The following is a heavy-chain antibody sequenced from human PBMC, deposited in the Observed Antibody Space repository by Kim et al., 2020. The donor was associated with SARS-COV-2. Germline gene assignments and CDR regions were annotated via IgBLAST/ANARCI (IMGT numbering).Heavy chain of an antibody. J-gene: IGHJ6*02. Sequence: ASVKVSCKASGYTFTSYAMNWVRQAPGQGLEWMGWINTNTGNPTYAQGFTGRFVFSLDTSVSTAYLQISSLKAEDTAVYYCARDDDSRDQLLWILDYYYYGMDVWGQGTTVTDSS. D-gene: IGHD2-2*01. CDR1: GYTFTSYA. V-gene: IGHV7-4-1*02. CDR3: ARDDDSRDQLLWILDYYYYGMDV. CDR2: INTNTGNP.